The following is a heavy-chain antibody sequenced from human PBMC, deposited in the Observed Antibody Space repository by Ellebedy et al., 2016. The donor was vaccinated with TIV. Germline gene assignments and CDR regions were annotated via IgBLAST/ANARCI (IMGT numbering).Heavy chain of an antibody. J-gene: IGHJ4*02. CDR2: ISSTGITI. D-gene: IGHD3-22*01. CDR3: ARDQGNYYDARGAFDY. Sequence: GESLKISXAASGFTFSPYSMNWVRQAPGKGLEWVSYISSTGITIYYADSVKGRFTISRDNAKNSLYLQMNSLRVDDTALYYCARDQGNYYDARGAFDYWGQGTLVTVSS. V-gene: IGHV3-48*01. CDR1: GFTFSPYS.